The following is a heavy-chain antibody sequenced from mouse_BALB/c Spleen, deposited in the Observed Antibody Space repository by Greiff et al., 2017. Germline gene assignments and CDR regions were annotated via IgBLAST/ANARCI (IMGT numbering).Heavy chain of an antibody. CDR1: GYTFTSYW. CDR2: INPSTGYT. CDR3: ARSAYHVDY. J-gene: IGHJ2*01. Sequence: QVQLQQSGAELAKPGASVKMSCKASGYTFTSYWMHWVKQRPGQGLEWIGYINPSTGYTEYNQKFKDKATLTADKSSSTAYMQLSSLTSEDSAVYYCARSAYHVDYWGQGTTLTVSS. V-gene: IGHV1-7*01. D-gene: IGHD2-10*01.